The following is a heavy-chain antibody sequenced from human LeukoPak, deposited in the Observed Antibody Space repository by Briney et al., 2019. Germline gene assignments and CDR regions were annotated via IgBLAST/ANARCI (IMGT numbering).Heavy chain of an antibody. J-gene: IGHJ4*02. Sequence: GGSPRLSCAASGFTFSKYAMSWVRQAPGKGLEWVSAFSGSGGSTYYADSVKGRFTISRDNSKNSLYLQMNSLRAEDTAVYYCAKDVGYCSSTTCYKPFDYWGPGTLVTVSS. CDR3: AKDVGYCSSTTCYKPFDY. D-gene: IGHD2-2*02. V-gene: IGHV3-23*01. CDR1: GFTFSKYA. CDR2: FSGSGGST.